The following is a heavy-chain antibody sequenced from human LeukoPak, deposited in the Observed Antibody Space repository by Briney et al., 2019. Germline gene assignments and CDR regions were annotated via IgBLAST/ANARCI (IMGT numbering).Heavy chain of an antibody. CDR2: ISGSGGST. J-gene: IGHJ4*02. D-gene: IGHD3-16*02. V-gene: IGHV3-23*01. Sequence: GRSLRLSCAASGFTFSSYAMSWVRQAPGKGLEWVSAISGSGGSTYYADSVKGRFTISRDNSKNTLYLQMNSLRAEDTAVYYCAKEEIFMITFGGVIAPGMGYWGQGTLVTVSS. CDR3: AKEEIFMITFGGVIAPGMGY. CDR1: GFTFSSYA.